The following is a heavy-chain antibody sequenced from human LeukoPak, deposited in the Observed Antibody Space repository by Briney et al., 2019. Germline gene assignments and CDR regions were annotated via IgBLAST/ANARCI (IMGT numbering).Heavy chain of an antibody. CDR2: ISDSGTT. CDR1: GGTFSGYY. Sequence: PSETLSLTCAVYGGTFSGYYWSWLRQFPGKGLEWIGEISDSGTTNQKPSLKSRFAISADTSKNQFSLRFTSVTAADTASYYCARGVQSHYYDSSGCGRYFDSWGQGTLVTVSS. D-gene: IGHD3-22*01. V-gene: IGHV4-34*01. J-gene: IGHJ4*02. CDR3: ARGVQSHYYDSSGCGRYFDS.